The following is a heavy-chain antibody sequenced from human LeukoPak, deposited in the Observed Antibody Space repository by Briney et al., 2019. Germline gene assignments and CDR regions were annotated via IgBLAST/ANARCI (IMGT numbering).Heavy chain of an antibody. J-gene: IGHJ4*02. CDR1: GYTLTDYY. CDR2: IDPNSGDT. D-gene: IGHD5-24*01. Sequence: ASVKLSCTASGYTLTDYYMHWVRQAPGQGLEWMGWIDPNSGDTNYTQNFQGRVTMARATSTSTAYMELSRLRSDEPAVYYCARDPRDGYNCPFDFWGQGTLVTVSS. CDR3: ARDPRDGYNCPFDF. V-gene: IGHV1-2*02.